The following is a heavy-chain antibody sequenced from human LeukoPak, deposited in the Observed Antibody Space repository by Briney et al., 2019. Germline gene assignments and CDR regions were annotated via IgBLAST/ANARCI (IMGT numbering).Heavy chain of an antibody. CDR2: IWYDGSNK. V-gene: IGHV3-33*01. J-gene: IGHJ4*02. CDR1: GFTFSNYG. Sequence: GGSLRLSCAASGFTFSNYGMHWVRQAPGKWLEWVAVIWYDGSNKYYADSVKGRFTISRDNSKDTVYLQMNSLRAEDTAVYYCARDLGESYFDYWGQGTLVTVSS. CDR3: ARDLGESYFDY.